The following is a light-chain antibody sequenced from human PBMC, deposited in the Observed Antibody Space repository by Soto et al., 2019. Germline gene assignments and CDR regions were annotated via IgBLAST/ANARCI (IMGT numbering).Light chain of an antibody. V-gene: IGLV2-23*01. CDR3: CSYAGTRSLV. CDR1: SSDIGTYNL. CDR2: EGS. J-gene: IGLJ2*01. Sequence: QSVLTQPASVSGSPGQSITISCTGTSSDIGTYNLVSWYLQHPGKAPKLLIYEGSRRPSGVSDRFSGSKSGNTASLTISGLQAEDEADYYCCSYAGTRSLVFGGGTKVTVL.